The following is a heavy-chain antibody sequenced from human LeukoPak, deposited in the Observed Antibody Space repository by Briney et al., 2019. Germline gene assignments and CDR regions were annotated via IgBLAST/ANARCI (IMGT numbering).Heavy chain of an antibody. D-gene: IGHD5-12*01. J-gene: IGHJ4*02. Sequence: GGSLRLSCAASGFTFSSYAMSWVRQAPGKGLEWVSTISGSGGSTYYADSVKGRFTISRDNSKNTLYLQMNSLRAEDTAVYYCAKGGYSGYDWSYFDYWGQGTLVTVSS. CDR3: AKGGYSGYDWSYFDY. CDR2: ISGSGGST. CDR1: GFTFSSYA. V-gene: IGHV3-23*01.